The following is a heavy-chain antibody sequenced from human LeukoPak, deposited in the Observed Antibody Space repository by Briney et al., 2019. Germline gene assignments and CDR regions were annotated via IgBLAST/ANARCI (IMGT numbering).Heavy chain of an antibody. V-gene: IGHV3-23*01. D-gene: IGHD3-10*01. Sequence: GGSLRLSCAASGFTFSSYGVTWVRQVPGTGLEWVSGTDGSGGNTYYADSVKGRFTISSDNSKNTQYLQMSNLRVEDTGVYYCAKWSGFGANWGQGTLVTVSS. CDR3: AKWSGFGAN. CDR2: TDGSGGNT. CDR1: GFTFSSYG. J-gene: IGHJ4*02.